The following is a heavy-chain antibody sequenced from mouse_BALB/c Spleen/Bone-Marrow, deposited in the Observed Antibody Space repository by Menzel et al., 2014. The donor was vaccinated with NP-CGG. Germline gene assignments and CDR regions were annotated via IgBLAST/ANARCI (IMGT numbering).Heavy chain of an antibody. CDR3: ARQLGLRWAMDY. D-gene: IGHD3-1*01. V-gene: IGHV5-12-2*01. Sequence: EVQGVESGGGLVQPGGSLKLSCAASGFTFSSYTVSWVRQTPEKRLEWVAYISNGGGSTYYPDTVKGRFTISRDNAKNTLYLQMSSLKSEDTAMYYCARQLGLRWAMDYWGQGTSATVSS. CDR1: GFTFSSYT. J-gene: IGHJ4*01. CDR2: ISNGGGST.